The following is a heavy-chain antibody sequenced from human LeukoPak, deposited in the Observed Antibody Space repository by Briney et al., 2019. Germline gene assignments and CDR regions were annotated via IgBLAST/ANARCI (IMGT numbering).Heavy chain of an antibody. CDR2: INHSGST. Sequence: SETLSLTCAVYGGSFSGYYWSWIRQPPGKGLEWIGEINHSGSTNYNPSLKSRVTISVDTSKNQFSLKLSSVTAADTAVYYCARGYRYYDFWSGPYGMDVWGQGATVTVSS. CDR3: ARGYRYYDFWSGPYGMDV. J-gene: IGHJ6*02. V-gene: IGHV4-34*01. CDR1: GGSFSGYY. D-gene: IGHD3-3*01.